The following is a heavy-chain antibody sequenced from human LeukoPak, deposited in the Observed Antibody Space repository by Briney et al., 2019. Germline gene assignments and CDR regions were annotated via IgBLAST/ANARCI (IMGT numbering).Heavy chain of an antibody. CDR1: GFTFSSYA. CDR3: ARDDFSSGWYGDFDY. D-gene: IGHD6-19*01. Sequence: PGRSLRLSCAASGFTFSSYAMHWVRQAPGKGLEWVAVISYDGSNKYYADSVKGRFTISRDNSKNTLYLQMNSLRAEDTAVYYCARDDFSSGWYGDFDYWGQGTLVTVSS. J-gene: IGHJ4*02. V-gene: IGHV3-30*04. CDR2: ISYDGSNK.